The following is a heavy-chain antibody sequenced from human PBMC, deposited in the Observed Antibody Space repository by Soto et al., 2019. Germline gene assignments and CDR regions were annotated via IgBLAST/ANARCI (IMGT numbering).Heavy chain of an antibody. D-gene: IGHD4-17*01. V-gene: IGHV1-18*04. CDR2: ISGYSGNA. Sequence: VQVMQSGAAVKKPGDSVKVSCKTSGYIFSDYGINWVRQAPGQGLEWMGWISGYSGNANLAQKFQGRVTMTTDKSTRTAYMELRRLRSDDTSVYYCAKRTAGTTWGESDYWGQGTLVTVAS. CDR3: AKRTAGTTWGESDY. CDR1: GYIFSDYG. J-gene: IGHJ4*02.